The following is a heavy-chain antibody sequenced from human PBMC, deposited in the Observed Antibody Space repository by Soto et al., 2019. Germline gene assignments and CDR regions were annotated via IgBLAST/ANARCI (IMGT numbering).Heavy chain of an antibody. CDR2: IWYDGSNK. D-gene: IGHD3-10*01. Sequence: GGSLRLSCAAAGFTFSSDGMHWVRQAPGKGLEWVAVIWYDGSNKSYADSVKGRFPISRDNPKNTLYLQMNSLRAEDTAVYYCAREPPTYYYGLDAFDIWGQGTMVTV. CDR3: AREPPTYYYGLDAFDI. J-gene: IGHJ3*02. CDR1: GFTFSSDG. V-gene: IGHV3-33*01.